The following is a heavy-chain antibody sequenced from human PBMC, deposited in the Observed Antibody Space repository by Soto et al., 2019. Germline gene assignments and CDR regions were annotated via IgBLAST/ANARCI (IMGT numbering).Heavy chain of an antibody. V-gene: IGHV4-59*01. Sequence: SEKLCLTKTASGGSISSAFCSLLRQPPGKGLEWIGYIYYSGSTNYTPSLQSRVTISVDTSKNPFSLNLSSVTAADTAVYYCARRYGGNFDYWGQGTLVTVS. CDR1: GGSISSAF. CDR2: IYYSGST. D-gene: IGHD3-16*01. CDR3: ARRYGGNFDY. J-gene: IGHJ4*02.